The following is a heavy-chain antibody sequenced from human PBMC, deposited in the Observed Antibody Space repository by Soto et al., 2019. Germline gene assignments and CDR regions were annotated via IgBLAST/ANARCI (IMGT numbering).Heavy chain of an antibody. CDR3: ASQARGYSYGPNDY. J-gene: IGHJ4*02. Sequence: QVQLQQWGAGLLKPSETLSLTCAVYGGSFSGYYWSWIRQPPGKGLEWIGEINHSGSTNYNPSLRRRVTTSVDTAKHQFSLKLSSVTAADTAVYYCASQARGYSYGPNDYWGQGTLVTVSS. CDR1: GGSFSGYY. CDR2: INHSGST. V-gene: IGHV4-34*01. D-gene: IGHD5-18*01.